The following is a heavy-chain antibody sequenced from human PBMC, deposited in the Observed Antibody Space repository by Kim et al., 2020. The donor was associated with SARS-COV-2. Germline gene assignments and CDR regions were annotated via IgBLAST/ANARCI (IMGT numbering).Heavy chain of an antibody. D-gene: IGHD3-10*01. CDR1: GFTFGGHD. Sequence: GGSLRLSCAASGFTFGGHDMHWVRQGTGKGLQWVSAIGTGGGEFYEDSVKGRFIISRDNGKNSLYLQMDNLRAGDTAVYYCARGILLWLGVDVWGQGTTVIVSS. CDR3: ARGILLWLGVDV. V-gene: IGHV3-13*04. J-gene: IGHJ6*02. CDR2: IGTGGGE.